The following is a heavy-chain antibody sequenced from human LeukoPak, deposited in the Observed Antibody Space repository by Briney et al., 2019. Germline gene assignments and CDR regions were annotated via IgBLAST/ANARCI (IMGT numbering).Heavy chain of an antibody. CDR3: AGAGIAAAGNRWFDP. Sequence: SETLSLTCTVSGGSISSYYWSWIRQPPGKGLEWIGYVYYSGSTNYNPSLKSRVTISVDTSKNQFSLKLSSVTAADTAVYYCAGAGIAAAGNRWFDPWGQGTLVTVSS. V-gene: IGHV4-59*01. J-gene: IGHJ5*02. CDR1: GGSISSYY. D-gene: IGHD6-13*01. CDR2: VYYSGST.